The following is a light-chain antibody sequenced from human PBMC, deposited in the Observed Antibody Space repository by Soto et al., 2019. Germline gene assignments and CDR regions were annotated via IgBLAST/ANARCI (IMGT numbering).Light chain of an antibody. CDR3: NSYTTSSTVV. Sequence: HSALTQPASVSGSPGQSITISCTGTSSDVGGYNRVSWYQQHPGKAPKLMIYEVTNRPSGVSNRFSGSKFGNTAFLTISGLRAEDEAHYYCNSYTTSSTVVFGGGTKLTVL. J-gene: IGLJ2*01. CDR2: EVT. V-gene: IGLV2-14*01. CDR1: SSDVGGYNR.